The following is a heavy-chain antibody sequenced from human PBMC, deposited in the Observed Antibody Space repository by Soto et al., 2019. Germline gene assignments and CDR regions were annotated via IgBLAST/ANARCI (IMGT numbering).Heavy chain of an antibody. CDR1: GYTFTSYG. CDR2: ISAYNGNT. D-gene: IGHD1-20*01. CDR3: ARDLGNGYNWNWFDP. V-gene: IGHV1-18*01. J-gene: IGHJ5*02. Sequence: SGKVSCKASGYTFTSYGISWVRQAPGQGLEWMGWISAYNGNTNYAQKLQGRVTMTTDTSTSTAYMELRSLRSDDTAVYYCARDLGNGYNWNWFDPWGQGTLVTVSS.